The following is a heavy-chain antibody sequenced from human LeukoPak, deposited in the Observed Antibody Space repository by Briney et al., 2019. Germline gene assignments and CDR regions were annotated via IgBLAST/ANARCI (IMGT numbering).Heavy chain of an antibody. CDR1: GGSINSYY. V-gene: IGHV4-59*01. CDR2: ISYSGNT. CDR3: ARGNAN. Sequence: SETLSLTCTVSGGSINSYYWSWIRKPPGKGLEWIGYISYSGNTNYNPSLKSRVTISLGTSKKQFFLKLSSVTAADTAMYYCARGNANWGQGTLVTVSS. J-gene: IGHJ4*02.